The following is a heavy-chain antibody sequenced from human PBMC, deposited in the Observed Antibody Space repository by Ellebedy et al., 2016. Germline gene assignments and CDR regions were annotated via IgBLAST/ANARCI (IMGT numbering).Heavy chain of an antibody. CDR2: IYYSGST. V-gene: IGHV4-61*08. CDR1: GGSISSGGYY. Sequence: SETLSLTCTVSGGSISSGGYYWSWIRQPPGKGLEWIGYIYYSGSTNYNPSLKSRVTISVDTSKNQFSLKLSSVTAADTAVYYCARGRGSGSGWYVGYWGQGTLVTVSS. CDR3: ARGRGSGSGWYVGY. D-gene: IGHD6-19*01. J-gene: IGHJ4*02.